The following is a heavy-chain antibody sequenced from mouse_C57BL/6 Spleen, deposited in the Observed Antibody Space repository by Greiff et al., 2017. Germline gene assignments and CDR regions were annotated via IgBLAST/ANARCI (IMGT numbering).Heavy chain of an antibody. V-gene: IGHV1-53*01. J-gene: IGHJ3*01. CDR2: INPSNGGT. Sequence: VQLQQPGTELVKPGASVKLSCKASGYTFTSYWMHWVKQRPGQGLEWIGNINPSNGGTNYNEKFKSKATLTVDKSSSTAYMQLSSLTSADSAVYYCARSTLLYHPFAYWGQGTLVTVSA. D-gene: IGHD2-1*01. CDR1: GYTFTSYW. CDR3: ARSTLLYHPFAY.